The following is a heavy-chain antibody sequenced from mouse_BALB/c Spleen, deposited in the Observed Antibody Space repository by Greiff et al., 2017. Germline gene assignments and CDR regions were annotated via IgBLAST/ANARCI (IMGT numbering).Heavy chain of an antibody. Sequence: EVKLVESGGGLVQPGGSRKLSCAASGFTFSSFGMHWVRQAPEKGLEWVAYISSGSSTIYYADTVKGRFTISRDNPKNTLFLQMTSLRSEDTAMYYCARGTMITGYAMDYWGQGTSVTVSS. V-gene: IGHV5-17*02. CDR2: ISSGSSTI. J-gene: IGHJ4*01. CDR3: ARGTMITGYAMDY. D-gene: IGHD2-4*01. CDR1: GFTFSSFG.